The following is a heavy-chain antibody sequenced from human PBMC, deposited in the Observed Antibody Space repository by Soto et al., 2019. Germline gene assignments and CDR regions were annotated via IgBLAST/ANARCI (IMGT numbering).Heavy chain of an antibody. CDR3: ASLAEGVLRGFDP. V-gene: IGHV4-4*02. CDR2: IYHSGST. D-gene: IGHD3-16*01. Sequence: SETLSLTCAVSSGSISSSNWWSWVRQPPGKGLEWIGEIYHSGSTNYNPSLKSRVTISVDKSKNQFSLKLSSVTAADTAVYYCASLAEGVLRGFDPWGQGTLVTVSS. J-gene: IGHJ5*02. CDR1: SGSISSSNW.